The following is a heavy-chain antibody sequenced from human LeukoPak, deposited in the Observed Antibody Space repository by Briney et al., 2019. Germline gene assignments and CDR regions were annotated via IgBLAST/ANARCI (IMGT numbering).Heavy chain of an antibody. Sequence: GGSLRLSCAASGFTFSSYWMHSIRQAPEKGLVWVSRINSDGSSTSYADSVKGRFTISRDNAKNTLYLQMNSLRAEDSAVYYCPRDNSSIWRYYNDYFGMDVWGQGTTVTVSS. CDR2: INSDGSST. CDR1: GFTFSSYW. CDR3: PRDNSSIWRYYNDYFGMDV. D-gene: IGHD6-13*01. J-gene: IGHJ6*02. V-gene: IGHV3-74*01.